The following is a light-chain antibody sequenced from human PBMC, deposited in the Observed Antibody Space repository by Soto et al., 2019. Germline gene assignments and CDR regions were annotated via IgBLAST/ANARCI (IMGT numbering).Light chain of an antibody. CDR1: NSDVGSYNL. CDR2: EVT. Sequence: ALTQPASVSGSPRQSITISCTGTNSDVGSYNLVSWFQQHPGKAPKLVIYEVTKRPSGVSDRFSGSKSGNTASLTISGLQAEDEADYYCLSYAGDSVYVFGTGTKV. V-gene: IGLV2-23*02. J-gene: IGLJ1*01. CDR3: LSYAGDSVYV.